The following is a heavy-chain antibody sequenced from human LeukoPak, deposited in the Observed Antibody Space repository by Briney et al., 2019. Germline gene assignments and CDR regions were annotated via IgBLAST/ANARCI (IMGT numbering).Heavy chain of an antibody. CDR2: IYHSGST. D-gene: IGHD6-13*01. CDR1: GYSISSGYY. CDR3: AREGYYSSSWPASDY. Sequence: SETLSLTCAVSGYSISSGYYWGWIRQPPGKGLEWIGRIYHSGSTYYNPSLKSRFTISVDTSKNQFSLKLSSVTAADTAVYYCAREGYYSSSWPASDYWGQGTLVTVSS. J-gene: IGHJ4*02. V-gene: IGHV4-38-2*02.